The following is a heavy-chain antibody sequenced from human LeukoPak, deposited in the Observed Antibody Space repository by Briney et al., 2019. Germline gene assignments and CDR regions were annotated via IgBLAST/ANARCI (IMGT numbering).Heavy chain of an antibody. Sequence: ASVKVSCKASGYTFTSYGISWVRQAPGQGLEWMGWISAYNGNTNYAQKLQGRVTMTTDTSTSTAYMELRSLRSDDTAVYYWARSPHLLGVITMFHDYWGQGTLVTVSS. V-gene: IGHV1-18*01. J-gene: IGHJ4*02. CDR2: ISAYNGNT. CDR3: ARSPHLLGVITMFHDY. CDR1: GYTFTSYG. D-gene: IGHD3-10*02.